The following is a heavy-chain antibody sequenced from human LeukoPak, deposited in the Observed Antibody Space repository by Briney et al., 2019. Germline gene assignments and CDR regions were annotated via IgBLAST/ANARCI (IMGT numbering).Heavy chain of an antibody. CDR2: ISAYNGNI. D-gene: IGHD3-3*01. V-gene: IGHV1-18*01. CDR1: GYSFTSYG. CDR3: ARDSLKPYYDFWSGYYSPFDY. Sequence: ASVKVSCKASGYSFTSYGISWVRQAPGQGLEWMGWISAYNGNINYAQKLQGGVTMTTDTSTSTAYMELRSLRSDDTAVYYCARDSLKPYYDFWSGYYSPFDYWGQGTLVTVSS. J-gene: IGHJ4*02.